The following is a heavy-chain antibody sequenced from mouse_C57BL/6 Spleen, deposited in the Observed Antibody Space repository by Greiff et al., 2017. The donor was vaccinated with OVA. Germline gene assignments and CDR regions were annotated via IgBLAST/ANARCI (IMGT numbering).Heavy chain of an antibody. D-gene: IGHD2-2*01. CDR1: GYTFTSYG. J-gene: IGHJ3*01. CDR2: IYIGNGYT. V-gene: IGHV1-58*01. CDR3: ARERGVQGLRRGEFAY. Sequence: VQLQQSGAELVRPGSSVKMSCKTSGYTFTSYGINWVKQRPGQGLEWIGYIYIGNGYTEYNEKFTGKATLTSDTSSSTAYMQLSSLTSEDSAIYFCARERGVQGLRRGEFAYWGQGTLVTVSA.